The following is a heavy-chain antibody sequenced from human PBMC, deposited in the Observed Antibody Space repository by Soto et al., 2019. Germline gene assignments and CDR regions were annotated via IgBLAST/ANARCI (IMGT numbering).Heavy chain of an antibody. CDR1: GGSISSSNW. CDR2: IYHSGST. Sequence: PSETLSLTCAVSGGSISSSNWWSWVRQPPGKGLEWIGEIYHSGSTNYNPSLKSRVTISVDKSKNQFSLKLSSVTAADTAVYYCARDRRSYYYDSGTFDYWGQGTLVTVSS. V-gene: IGHV4-4*02. D-gene: IGHD3-10*01. J-gene: IGHJ4*02. CDR3: ARDRRSYYYDSGTFDY.